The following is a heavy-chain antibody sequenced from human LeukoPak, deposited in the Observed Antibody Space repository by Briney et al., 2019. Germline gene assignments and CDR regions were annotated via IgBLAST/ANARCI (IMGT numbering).Heavy chain of an antibody. D-gene: IGHD3-3*01. CDR3: ARGEILTRNAFDI. CDR1: GGSFSAYF. V-gene: IGHV4-34*01. J-gene: IGHJ3*02. Sequence: PSETLSLTCAVYGGSFSAYFLSWIRQPLGKGLEWIGEINHSANTNYNPSLKSRATISVDTSKNQFSLKLSSVTAADTALYYCARGEILTRNAFDIWGQGTVVTVSS. CDR2: INHSANT.